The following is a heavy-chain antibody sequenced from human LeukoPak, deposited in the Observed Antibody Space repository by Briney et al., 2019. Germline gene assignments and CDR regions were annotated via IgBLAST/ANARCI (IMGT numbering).Heavy chain of an antibody. D-gene: IGHD1-26*01. CDR1: GFTFSSYA. CDR2: ISGSGGST. J-gene: IGHJ4*02. Sequence: PGGSLRLSCAASGFTFSSYAMSWVRQAPGKGLEWVSAISGSGGSTYYADSVKGRFTISRDNSKNTLYLQMNSLRAEDTAVYYCAKASSGSYYVEFLYFDYRGQGTLVTVSS. CDR3: AKASSGSYYVEFLYFDY. V-gene: IGHV3-23*01.